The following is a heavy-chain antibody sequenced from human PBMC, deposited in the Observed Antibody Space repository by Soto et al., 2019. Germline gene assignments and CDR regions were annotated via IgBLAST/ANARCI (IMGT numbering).Heavy chain of an antibody. CDR3: ASGSGRYSSSWYFDY. D-gene: IGHD6-13*01. CDR2: ISYDGSNK. J-gene: IGHJ4*02. V-gene: IGHV3-30-3*01. CDR1: GFTFSSYA. Sequence: GGSLRLSCAASGFTFSSYAMHWVRQAPGKGLEWVAVISYDGSNKYYADSVKGRSTISRDNSKNTLYLQMNSLRAEDTAVYYCASGSGRYSSSWYFDYWGQGTLVTVSS.